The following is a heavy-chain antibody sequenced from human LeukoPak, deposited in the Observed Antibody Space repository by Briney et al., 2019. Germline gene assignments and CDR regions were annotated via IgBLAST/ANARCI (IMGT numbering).Heavy chain of an antibody. D-gene: IGHD6-13*01. Sequence: PGGSLRLSCAASGFTFSSYSMNWVRQAPGKGLEWVSSISSSSSYIYYADSVKGRFTISRDNAKNSLYLQMNSLRAEDTAVYYCARAPAAGTDFDYWSQGTLVTVSS. CDR2: ISSSSSYI. CDR3: ARAPAAGTDFDY. CDR1: GFTFSSYS. V-gene: IGHV3-21*01. J-gene: IGHJ4*02.